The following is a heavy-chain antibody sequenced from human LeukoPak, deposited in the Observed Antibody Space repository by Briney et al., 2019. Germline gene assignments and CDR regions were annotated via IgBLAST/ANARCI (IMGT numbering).Heavy chain of an antibody. CDR1: GFTFSSYA. J-gene: IGHJ4*02. CDR2: ISGSGGST. Sequence: GGSLRLSCAASGFTFSSYAMSWVRQAPGKGLEWVSAISGSGGSTYYADSVKGRFTISRDNSKNTLYLQMNSLRAEDTAVYYCAKLPWSSGYQYYFDYWGQGTLVTVSS. V-gene: IGHV3-23*01. D-gene: IGHD3-22*01. CDR3: AKLPWSSGYQYYFDY.